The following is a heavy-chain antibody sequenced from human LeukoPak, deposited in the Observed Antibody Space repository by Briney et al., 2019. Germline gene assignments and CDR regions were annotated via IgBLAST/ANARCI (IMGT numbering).Heavy chain of an antibody. Sequence: ASVKVSCKVSGYTFTELSMHWVRQAPGKGLEWMGGFDPEDGETIYAQKFQGRVTMTEDTSTDTAYMELSSLRSEDTAVYYCATGQSGSYYVAWAYWGQGTLVTVSS. J-gene: IGHJ4*02. V-gene: IGHV1-24*01. CDR1: GYTFTELS. CDR3: ATGQSGSYYVAWAY. D-gene: IGHD1-26*01. CDR2: FDPEDGET.